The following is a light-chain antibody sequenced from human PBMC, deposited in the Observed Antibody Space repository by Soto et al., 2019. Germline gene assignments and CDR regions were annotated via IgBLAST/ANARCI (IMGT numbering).Light chain of an antibody. V-gene: IGKV1-5*03. CDR3: QQYNSFPWT. CDR1: QSINSW. Sequence: DIQMTQSPSTLSASVGDRVTITCRASQSINSWLAWYQQKPGKAPEVLIYKASSLESGVPSRFSGRGSETEFTLTISGLQPDDFAPYYCQQYNSFPWTFGQGTKVEIK. CDR2: KAS. J-gene: IGKJ1*01.